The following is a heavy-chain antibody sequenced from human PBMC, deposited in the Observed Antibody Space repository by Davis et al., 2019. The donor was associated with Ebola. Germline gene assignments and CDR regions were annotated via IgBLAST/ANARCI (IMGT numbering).Heavy chain of an antibody. CDR1: GFTFSSYW. Sequence: GESLKISCAASGFTFSSYWMHWVRQAPGKGLVWVSRINSDGSSTSYADSVKGRFTISRDNAKNTLYLQMNSLRAEDTAVYYCARVKQWLTLAAWFDPWGQGTLVTVSS. D-gene: IGHD6-19*01. CDR2: INSDGSST. J-gene: IGHJ5*02. V-gene: IGHV3-74*01. CDR3: ARVKQWLTLAAWFDP.